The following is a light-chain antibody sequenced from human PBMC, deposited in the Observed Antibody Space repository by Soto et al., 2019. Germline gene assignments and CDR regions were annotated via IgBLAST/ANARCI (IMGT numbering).Light chain of an antibody. CDR3: QHYGSSSWT. V-gene: IGKV3-20*01. CDR1: QSVSSSY. CDR2: SAS. J-gene: IGKJ1*01. Sequence: EIVLTQSPGTLSLSPGERATLSCRASQSVSSSYLAWYQQKPGQAPRLLIYSASNRATGIPDRFSGSGSGTDFTLTISRLEPEDFAVYYCQHYGSSSWTFGQGTKVDIK.